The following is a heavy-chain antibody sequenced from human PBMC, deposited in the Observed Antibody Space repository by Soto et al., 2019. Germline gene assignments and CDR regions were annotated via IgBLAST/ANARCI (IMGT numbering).Heavy chain of an antibody. D-gene: IGHD1-1*01. Sequence: SETLSLTCTVSGGSISSGGYYWSWIRQHPGKGLEWIGYIYYSGSTYYNPSLKSRVTISVDTSKNQFSLKLSSVTAADTAVYYCARVSQDTYLTTGGYWFDPWGQGTLVTVSS. CDR1: GGSISSGGYY. CDR3: ARVSQDTYLTTGGYWFDP. V-gene: IGHV4-31*03. CDR2: IYYSGST. J-gene: IGHJ5*02.